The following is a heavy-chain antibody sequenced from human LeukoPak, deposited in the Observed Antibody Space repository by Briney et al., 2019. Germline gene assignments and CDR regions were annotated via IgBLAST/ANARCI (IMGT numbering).Heavy chain of an antibody. CDR2: IYYSGST. CDR1: GGSISSYY. D-gene: IGHD2-21*02. J-gene: IGHJ3*02. V-gene: IGHV4-59*01. Sequence: PSETVSLTCTVSGGSISSYYWSWIRQPRGKGLEWIGYIYYSGSTNYNPSLKSRVTISVDTSKNQFSLKLSSVIAADRAVYYCARERGYYGGDCSPDVFDIWGQGTMVTVSS. CDR3: ARERGYYGGDCSPDVFDI.